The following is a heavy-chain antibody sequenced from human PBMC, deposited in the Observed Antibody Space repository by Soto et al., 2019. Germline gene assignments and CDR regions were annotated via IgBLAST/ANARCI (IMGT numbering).Heavy chain of an antibody. J-gene: IGHJ4*02. D-gene: IGHD3-10*01. V-gene: IGHV4-59*01. Sequence: SETLSLTCTVSGVSISNYYWSWIRQPPGKGLEWIGYIYYSGSPNYNPSLKSRLTISVDTSKNQFSLKLGSVTAADTAVYYCARVGDSGGYWGQGTLVTVSS. CDR3: ARVGDSGGY. CDR2: IYYSGSP. CDR1: GVSISNYY.